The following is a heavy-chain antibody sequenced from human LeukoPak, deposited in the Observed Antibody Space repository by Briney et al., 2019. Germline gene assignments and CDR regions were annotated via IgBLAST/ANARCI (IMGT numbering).Heavy chain of an antibody. CDR1: GFTFDDYA. D-gene: IGHD3-22*01. Sequence: PGRSLRLSCAASGFTFDDYAMHWVRQAPGKGLEWVSGISWNSGSIGYADSVKGRFTISRGNAKNSLYLQMNSLRAEDTAVYYCAKVILGGYYDSSGYYEDYWGQGTLVTVSS. CDR2: ISWNSGSI. CDR3: AKVILGGYYDSSGYYEDY. V-gene: IGHV3-9*01. J-gene: IGHJ4*02.